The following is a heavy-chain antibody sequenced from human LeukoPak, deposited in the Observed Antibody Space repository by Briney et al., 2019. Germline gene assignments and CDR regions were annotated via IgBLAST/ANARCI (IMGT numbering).Heavy chain of an antibody. CDR2: INHRGST. V-gene: IGHV4-34*01. CDR1: GGSFSGYY. CDR3: ARAWGMDV. Sequence: SEALSLTCAVYGGSFSGYYWSWIRQAPGKGLEWIGEINHRGSTNYSPSLKSRVTISVDTSKNQFSLKLSSVTAADTAVYYCARAWGMDVWGQGTTVTVSS. J-gene: IGHJ6*02.